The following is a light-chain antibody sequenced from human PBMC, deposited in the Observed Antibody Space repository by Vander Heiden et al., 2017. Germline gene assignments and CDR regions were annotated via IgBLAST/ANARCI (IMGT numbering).Light chain of an antibody. V-gene: IGKV3-15*01. CDR2: DAS. CDR3: QQYNNWPPWT. J-gene: IGKJ1*01. CDR1: QSVNNN. Sequence: EIVLTQSPASLPVSPGERATLSCRASQSVNNNLAWYQQNPGQAPRLLIYDASTRVTGIPGRFSGSGSGTEFTLSISSLQSEDFAVYYCQQYNNWPPWTFGQGTKVEVK.